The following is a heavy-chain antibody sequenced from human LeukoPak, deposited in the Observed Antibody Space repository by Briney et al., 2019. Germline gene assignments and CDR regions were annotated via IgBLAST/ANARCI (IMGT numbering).Heavy chain of an antibody. J-gene: IGHJ4*02. D-gene: IGHD6-19*01. CDR2: IYSGGST. CDR3: ASGLAVAGVTFDY. CDR1: GFTVSSNY. V-gene: IGHV3-53*01. Sequence: GGSLRLSCAASGFTVSSNYMGWVRQAPGKGLEWVSVIYSGGSTYYADSVKGRFTISRDNSKNTLYLQMNSLRAEDTAVYYCASGLAVAGVTFDYWGQGTLVTVSS.